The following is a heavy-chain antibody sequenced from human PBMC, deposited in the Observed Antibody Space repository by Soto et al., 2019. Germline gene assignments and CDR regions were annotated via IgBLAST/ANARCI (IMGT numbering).Heavy chain of an antibody. CDR1: GYTFTSYY. D-gene: IGHD2-8*01. V-gene: IGHV1-46*01. CDR3: ARDGLDIVLMVYATGNLGY. CDR2: INPSGGST. Sequence: VASVKVSCKASGYTFTSYYMHWVRQAPGQGLEWMGIINPSGGSTSYAQKFQGRVTMTRDTSTSTVYMELSSLRSEDTAVYYCARDGLDIVLMVYATGNLGYWGQGTLVTVSS. J-gene: IGHJ4*02.